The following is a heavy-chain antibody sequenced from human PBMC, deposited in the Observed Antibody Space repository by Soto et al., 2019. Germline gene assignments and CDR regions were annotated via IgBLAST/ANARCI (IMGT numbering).Heavy chain of an antibody. CDR1: GFTFSSYG. CDR3: ARVGNGWYFDY. J-gene: IGHJ4*02. D-gene: IGHD6-19*01. Sequence: QVQLVESGGGVVQPGRSLRLSCVASGFTFSSYGMHWVRQAPGKGLEWVAIIWYDGSNKYYGDSVKGRFTISRDNSKNMLYVQMNSLRAEDTAVYYCARVGNGWYFDYWGQGTLVTVSS. V-gene: IGHV3-33*01. CDR2: IWYDGSNK.